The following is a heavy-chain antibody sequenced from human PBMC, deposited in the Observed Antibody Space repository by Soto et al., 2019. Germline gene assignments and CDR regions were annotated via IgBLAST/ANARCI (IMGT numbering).Heavy chain of an antibody. CDR3: ARVGNSGSPFDY. Sequence: QVQLQESGPGLVKPSQTLSLTCTVSGDSISSGAYYWSWIRQHPGKGLEWIGYISYSGSTYYNPSLKSRVTISVDTSKIQFSLKLSSVTAADTAVYYCARVGNSGSPFDYWGQGTLVTVSS. D-gene: IGHD6-13*01. CDR2: ISYSGST. J-gene: IGHJ4*02. V-gene: IGHV4-31*03. CDR1: GDSISSGAYY.